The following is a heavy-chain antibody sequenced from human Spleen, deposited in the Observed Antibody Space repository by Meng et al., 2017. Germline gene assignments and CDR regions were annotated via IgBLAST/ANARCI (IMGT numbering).Heavy chain of an antibody. V-gene: IGHV1-2*06. D-gene: IGHD6-25*01. Sequence: QVKVGQSGAEVKKPGASVKGSCKPSGYNFPDYYIHWVRRAPGQGLEWMGRINPKSGDTHYAQKFQARVTMTGDTSISTAYMELSGLRSDDTAMYYCARDEDISAAGKLFGDYWGQGTLVTVSS. CDR3: ARDEDISAAGKLFGDY. CDR2: INPKSGDT. CDR1: GYNFPDYY. J-gene: IGHJ4*02.